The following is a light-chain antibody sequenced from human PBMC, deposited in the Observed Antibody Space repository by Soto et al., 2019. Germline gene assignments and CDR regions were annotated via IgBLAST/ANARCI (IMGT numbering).Light chain of an antibody. CDR3: QQYNNWPRT. CDR1: QSVSSY. J-gene: IGKJ1*01. V-gene: IGKV3-15*01. CDR2: AAS. Sequence: IVLTRSPATLSLSPWERATLSCRASQSVSSYLAWYRQKPGQAPRLLIYAASARATGIPARFSGSGSGTEFTLTISSLQSEDFAVYYCQQYNNWPRTFGQGTKVDIK.